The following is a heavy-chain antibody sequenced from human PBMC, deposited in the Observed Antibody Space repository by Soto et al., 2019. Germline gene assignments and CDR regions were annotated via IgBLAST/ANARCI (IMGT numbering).Heavy chain of an antibody. CDR3: VKGSGWDLKSLGRYGMDV. D-gene: IGHD1-26*01. CDR2: TSDSGGSI. Sequence: EVQLLESGGGLVQPGGSLRLSCAASGFTFSSYAMSWVRQAAGKGLEWVSATSDSGGSIYYADSVKGRFTISRDNSKNKLYLQMNSLRAEDTAVYYCVKGSGWDLKSLGRYGMDVWGQGTTVTVSS. J-gene: IGHJ6*02. V-gene: IGHV3-23*01. CDR1: GFTFSSYA.